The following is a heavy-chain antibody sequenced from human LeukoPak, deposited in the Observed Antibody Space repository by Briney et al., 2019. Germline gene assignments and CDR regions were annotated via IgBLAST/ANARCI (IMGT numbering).Heavy chain of an antibody. CDR2: INPSGDST. CDR1: GYTFTTYY. J-gene: IGHJ4*02. V-gene: IGHV1-46*01. CDR3: ARSMIRGVTYYFDY. D-gene: IGHD3-10*01. Sequence: GASVKVSCKASGYTFTTYYIHWVRQAPGQGLEWMGVINPSGDSTSYAQKFQGRVTMTRDTSTRTVYMELSSLRSEDTAVHYCARSMIRGVTYYFDYWGQGTLVTVS.